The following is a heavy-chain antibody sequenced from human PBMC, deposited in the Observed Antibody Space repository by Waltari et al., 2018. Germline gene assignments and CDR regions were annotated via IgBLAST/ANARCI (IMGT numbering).Heavy chain of an antibody. CDR1: GGSISSSSYN. CDR2: IYYSGST. J-gene: IGHJ5*02. D-gene: IGHD6-6*01. Sequence: QLQLQESGPGLVKPSETLSLTCTVSGGSISSSSYNWGWIRQPPGKGLEWIGSIYYSGSTYYTPSLNSRFTISVDTSKNQFSLKLSSVTAADTAVYYCARQGSSSSKWFDPWGQGTLVTVSS. V-gene: IGHV4-39*01. CDR3: ARQGSSSSKWFDP.